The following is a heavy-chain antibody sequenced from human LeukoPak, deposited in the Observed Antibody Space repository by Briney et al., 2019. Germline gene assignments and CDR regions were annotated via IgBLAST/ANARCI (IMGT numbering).Heavy chain of an antibody. CDR3: VREDTPATANY. Sequence: GGSLRLSCAASGFNFANHAMGWVRQTPGKGLEWVSAISGGGDITYYAASVTGRFTISRDNSKDTLFLQMHSLRPGDTAVYYCVREDTPATANYWGQGTLVTISS. D-gene: IGHD2-21*02. J-gene: IGHJ4*02. V-gene: IGHV3-23*01. CDR2: ISGGGDIT. CDR1: GFNFANHA.